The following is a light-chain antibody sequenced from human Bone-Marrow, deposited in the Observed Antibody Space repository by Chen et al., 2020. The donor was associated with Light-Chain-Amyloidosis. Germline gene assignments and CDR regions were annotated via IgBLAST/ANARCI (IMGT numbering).Light chain of an antibody. V-gene: IGLV2-23*02. Sequence: QSALTQTASVSGSPGQSITISCTGSSSDIGSYHLVSWYQHLPGKAPKLILLEVNKRPSGVSSRFSGSKSGNTASLTISGLQAEDEADYYCCSDAGSRTFWVFGGGTKLTVL. CDR2: EVN. J-gene: IGLJ3*02. CDR1: SSDIGSYHL. CDR3: CSDAGSRTFWV.